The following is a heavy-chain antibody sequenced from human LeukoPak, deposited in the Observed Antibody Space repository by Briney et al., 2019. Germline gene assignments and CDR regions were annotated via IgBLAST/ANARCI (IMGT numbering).Heavy chain of an antibody. Sequence: SETLSLTCTVSGGSISSSSYYWGWIRQPPGTGLEWIGSIYYSGSTYYNPSLKSRVTISVDTSKNQFSLQLDSVTPEDTAVYYCAAVCGTGGVGCYHWGQGTLVTVSS. D-gene: IGHD2-8*02. V-gene: IGHV4-39*01. CDR1: GGSISSSSYY. J-gene: IGHJ5*02. CDR3: AAVCGTGGVGCYH. CDR2: IYYSGST.